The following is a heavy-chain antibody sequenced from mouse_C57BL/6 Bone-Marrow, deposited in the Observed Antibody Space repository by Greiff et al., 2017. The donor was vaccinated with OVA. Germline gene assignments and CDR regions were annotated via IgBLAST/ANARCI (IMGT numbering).Heavy chain of an antibody. CDR2: INPYNGGT. CDR3: ARYYGSNYWYFDV. J-gene: IGHJ1*03. CDR1: GYTFTDYY. Sequence: EVQLQQSGPVLVKPGASVKMSCKASGYTFTDYYMNWVKQSHGKSLEWIGVINPYNGGTSYNQKFKGKATLTVDKSSSTAYMELNSLTSEDSAVYYCARYYGSNYWYFDVWGTGTTVTVSS. D-gene: IGHD1-1*01. V-gene: IGHV1-19*01.